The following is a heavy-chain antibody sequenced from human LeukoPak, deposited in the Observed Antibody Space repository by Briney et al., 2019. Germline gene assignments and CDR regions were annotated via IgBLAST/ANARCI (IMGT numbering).Heavy chain of an antibody. CDR2: ILCSGST. CDR1: GGSISSSSYY. Sequence: PSETLSLTCTVSGGSISSSSYYWGWIRQPPGKGLDWTGRILCSGSTYYNPSLKSRVTISVDTSKNQFSLKLSSVTAADTAVYYCARDTNNVWKITMVRGVSLGFDPWGQGTLVTVSS. J-gene: IGHJ5*02. V-gene: IGHV4-39*07. D-gene: IGHD3-10*01. CDR3: ARDTNNVWKITMVRGVSLGFDP.